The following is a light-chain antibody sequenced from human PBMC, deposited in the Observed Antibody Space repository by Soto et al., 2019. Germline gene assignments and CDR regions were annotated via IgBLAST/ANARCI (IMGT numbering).Light chain of an antibody. J-gene: IGKJ5*01. CDR3: QQADTFPIT. Sequence: DIQMTQSPSSVSASVGDRVTISCQASQGISRSLAWYQQKPGKAPKLLIYAASSLQSGDPSRFSGSGFGTDFTLTISSLQPEDSAIYYCQQADTFPITFGQGTRLEI. V-gene: IGKV1D-12*01. CDR1: QGISRS. CDR2: AAS.